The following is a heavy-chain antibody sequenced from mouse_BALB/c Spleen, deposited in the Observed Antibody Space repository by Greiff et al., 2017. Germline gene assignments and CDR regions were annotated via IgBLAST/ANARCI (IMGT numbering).Heavy chain of an antibody. CDR3: AREFYDGYYSYYAMDY. Sequence: EVQLQQSGAELVKPGASVKLSCTASGFNIKDTYMHWVKQRPVQGLEWIGRIDPANGNTKYDPKFQGKATITADTSSNTAYLQLSSLTSEDTAVYYCAREFYDGYYSYYAMDYWGQGTSVTVSS. J-gene: IGHJ4*01. CDR1: GFNIKDTY. D-gene: IGHD2-3*01. CDR2: IDPANGNT. V-gene: IGHV14-3*02.